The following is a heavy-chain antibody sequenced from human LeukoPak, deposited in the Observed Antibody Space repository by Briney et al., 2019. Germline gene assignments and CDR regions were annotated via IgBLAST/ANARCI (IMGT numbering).Heavy chain of an antibody. J-gene: IGHJ2*01. CDR2: IYYSGST. Sequence: SETLSLTCTVSGGSISSGGYYWSWIRQHPGKGLEWIGYIYYSGSTYYNPSLKSRVTISVDTSKNQFSLKLCSVTAADTAVYYCARVGLMVRGVISSDNWYFDLWGRGTLVTVSS. CDR1: GGSISSGGYY. CDR3: ARVGLMVRGVISSDNWYFDL. V-gene: IGHV4-31*03. D-gene: IGHD3-10*01.